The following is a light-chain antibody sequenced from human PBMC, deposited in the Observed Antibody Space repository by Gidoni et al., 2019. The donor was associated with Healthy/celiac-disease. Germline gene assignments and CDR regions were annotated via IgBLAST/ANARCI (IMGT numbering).Light chain of an antibody. J-gene: IGKJ1*01. V-gene: IGKV1-5*03. Sequence: DIQMTQSPSTLSASVGDRVTIPCRASQSISGWLAWYQQKPGKAPKLLIYKASSLESGVPSRFCGSGSGTEFTLTISCLQPDDFATYYCQQYNSYSGTFDQGTKVEIK. CDR2: KAS. CDR1: QSISGW. CDR3: QQYNSYSGT.